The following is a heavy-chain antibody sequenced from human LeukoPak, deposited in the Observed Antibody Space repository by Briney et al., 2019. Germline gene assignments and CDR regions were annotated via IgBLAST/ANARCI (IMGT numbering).Heavy chain of an antibody. Sequence: SQTLSLTCTVSGGSISSGDYYWSWIRQPPGKGLEWIGYIYYSGSTYYNPSLKSRVTISVDTSKNQFSLKLSSVTAADTAVYYCARVQCSGGSCYSGMVRDFDYWGQGTLVTVPS. CDR1: GGSISSGDYY. CDR3: ARVQCSGGSCYSGMVRDFDY. V-gene: IGHV4-30-4*01. J-gene: IGHJ4*02. D-gene: IGHD2-15*01. CDR2: IYYSGST.